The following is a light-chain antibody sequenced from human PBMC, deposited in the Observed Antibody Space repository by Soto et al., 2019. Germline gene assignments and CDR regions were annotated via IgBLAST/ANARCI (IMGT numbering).Light chain of an antibody. CDR2: EVN. J-gene: IGLJ1*01. CDR3: SSYTSSSTYV. Sequence: QSVLTQPASVSGSPGQPITISCTGASSDVGDYNYVSWYQHHPGKAPKLLIYEVNNRPSGVSDRFSGSKSGNVASLTISWLQAEDEADYYCSSYTSSSTYVFGTGTKVTVL. CDR1: SSDVGDYNY. V-gene: IGLV2-14*01.